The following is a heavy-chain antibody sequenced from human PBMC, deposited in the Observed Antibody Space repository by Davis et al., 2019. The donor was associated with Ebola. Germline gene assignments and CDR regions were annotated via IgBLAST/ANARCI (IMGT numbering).Heavy chain of an antibody. V-gene: IGHV3-72*01. CDR1: GFTFSDHY. D-gene: IGHD1-26*01. J-gene: IGHJ4*02. CDR3: VRDSRSYFLDY. CDR2: IRNKASSYST. Sequence: PGGSLRLSCEASGFTFSDHYMDWVRQAPGKGLEWVGRIRNKASSYSTEYAASVKGRFTISRDDSKNSLYLQMDSLKTEDTAVYYCVRDSRSYFLDYWGQGTLVTVSS.